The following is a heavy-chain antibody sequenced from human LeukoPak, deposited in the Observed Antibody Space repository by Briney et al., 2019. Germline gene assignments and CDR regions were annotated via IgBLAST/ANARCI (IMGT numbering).Heavy chain of an antibody. V-gene: IGHV4-59*08. Sequence: TSETLSLTCTVSGGSISSYYWSWIRQPPGKGLQWMGHIYYSGSTNYNPSLKSRVTISVDTSKNQFSLKLSSVTAADTAVYYCARRVGYNWNDGHYYYGMDVWGQGTTVTVSS. D-gene: IGHD1-20*01. J-gene: IGHJ6*02. CDR2: IYYSGST. CDR3: ARRVGYNWNDGHYYYGMDV. CDR1: GGSISSYY.